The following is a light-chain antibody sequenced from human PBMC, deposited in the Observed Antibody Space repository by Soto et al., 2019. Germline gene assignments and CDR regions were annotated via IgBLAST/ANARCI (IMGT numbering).Light chain of an antibody. V-gene: IGKV3-20*01. Sequence: EIVLTQSPAPLSLSPGERATLSCRASQSVSSSYLAWYQQKPGQAPRLLIYGASSRATGIPDRFSGSGFETDFSLTISRLEPEDFAVYFCQQYSTSPPITFGQGTRLEIK. CDR2: GAS. CDR3: QQYSTSPPIT. J-gene: IGKJ5*01. CDR1: QSVSSSY.